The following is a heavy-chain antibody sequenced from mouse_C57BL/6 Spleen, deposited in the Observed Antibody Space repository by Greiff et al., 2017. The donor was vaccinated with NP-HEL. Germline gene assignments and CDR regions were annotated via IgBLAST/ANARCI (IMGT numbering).Heavy chain of an antibody. CDR1: GYTFTSYW. CDR3: ARKGLRYFDV. V-gene: IGHV1-55*01. Sequence: QVQLQQSGAELVKPGASVKMSCKASGYTFTSYWITWVKPRPGQGLEWIGEIYPGSGSTNYNEKVKSKATLTVDTSSSTAYLQLSSLTSEDSSVYYCARKGLRYFDVWGTWTTVTVSS. J-gene: IGHJ1*03. CDR2: IYPGSGST.